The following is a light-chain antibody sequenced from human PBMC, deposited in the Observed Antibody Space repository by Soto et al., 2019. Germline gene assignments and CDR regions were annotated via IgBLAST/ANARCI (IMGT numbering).Light chain of an antibody. Sequence: EIVLTQSPGTLSLYPGERSTLSCRVTQSVSSSYLTWYQHKPGQAPRLLIYVTSSRATGIPDRFSGSGSGTDFTLTISRLEPEDFAVYYCQQYGSSPRTFGQGTKV. J-gene: IGKJ1*01. CDR2: VTS. CDR3: QQYGSSPRT. CDR1: QSVSSSY. V-gene: IGKV3-20*01.